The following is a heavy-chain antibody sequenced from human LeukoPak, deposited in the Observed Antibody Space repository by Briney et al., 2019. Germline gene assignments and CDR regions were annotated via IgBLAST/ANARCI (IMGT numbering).Heavy chain of an antibody. CDR3: ASNSYGSGSYRPRGYYYYGMDV. D-gene: IGHD3-10*01. V-gene: IGHV4-39*07. Sequence: SETLSLTCTVSGGSISSSSYHWGWIRQPPGKGLEWIGSIYYSGSTYYNPSLKSRVTISVDTSKNQFSLKLSSVTAADTAVYYCASNSYGSGSYRPRGYYYYGMDVWGQGTTVTVSS. J-gene: IGHJ6*02. CDR2: IYYSGST. CDR1: GGSISSSSYH.